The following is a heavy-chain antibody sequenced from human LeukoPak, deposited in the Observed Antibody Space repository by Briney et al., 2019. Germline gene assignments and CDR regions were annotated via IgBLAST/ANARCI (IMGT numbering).Heavy chain of an antibody. V-gene: IGHV4-39*07. CDR1: GGSISSGSYY. Sequence: SETLSLTCTVSGGSISSGSYYWSWIRQPPGKGLEWIGSIYYSGSTYYNPSLKSRVTISVDTSKNQFSLKLSSVTAADTAVYYCARELRGTMIVVVTGSGPYFDYWGQGTLVTVSS. CDR3: ARELRGTMIVVVTGSGPYFDY. D-gene: IGHD3-22*01. CDR2: IYYSGST. J-gene: IGHJ4*02.